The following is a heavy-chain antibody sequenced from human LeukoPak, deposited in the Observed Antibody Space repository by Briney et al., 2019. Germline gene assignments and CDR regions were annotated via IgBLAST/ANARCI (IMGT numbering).Heavy chain of an antibody. CDR3: ARGGFGDYVWGSYPRGELDY. Sequence: GGSLRLSCAASGFTFSSYAMHWVRQAPGKGLEWVAVISYDGSNKYYADSVKGRFTISRDNSKNTLYLQMNSLRAEDTAVYYCARGGFGDYVWGSYPRGELDYWGQGTLVTVSS. J-gene: IGHJ4*02. V-gene: IGHV3-30*04. CDR2: ISYDGSNK. CDR1: GFTFSSYA. D-gene: IGHD3-16*02.